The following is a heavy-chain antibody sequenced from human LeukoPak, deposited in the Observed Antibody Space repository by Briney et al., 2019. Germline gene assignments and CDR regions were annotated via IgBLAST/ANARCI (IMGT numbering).Heavy chain of an antibody. CDR2: IYHSGST. CDR3: ARDSGSYYAY. Sequence: PSETLSLTCTVSGGSISSGDYYWSWVRQPPGKGLEWIGEIYHSGSTNYNPSLKSRVTISVDKSKNQFSLKLSSVTAADTAVYYCARDSGSYYAYWGQGTLVTVSS. V-gene: IGHV4-4*02. CDR1: GGSISSGDYY. D-gene: IGHD1-26*01. J-gene: IGHJ4*02.